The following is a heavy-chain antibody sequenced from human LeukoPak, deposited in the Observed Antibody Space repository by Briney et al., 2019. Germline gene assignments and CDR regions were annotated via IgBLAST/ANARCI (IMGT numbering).Heavy chain of an antibody. CDR1: GFTFSSYA. CDR3: GRLAHNAWYAIDF. V-gene: IGHV3-23*01. J-gene: IGHJ4*02. Sequence: GGSLRLSCAASGFTFSSYAMSWVRQAPGKGLEWVSSISGSGNRTYYADSVKGRFTISRDNSKNTLFLQINNLRAEDTAVYYCGRLAHNAWYAIDFWGQGTLVTVSS. CDR2: ISGSGNRT. D-gene: IGHD2-2*01.